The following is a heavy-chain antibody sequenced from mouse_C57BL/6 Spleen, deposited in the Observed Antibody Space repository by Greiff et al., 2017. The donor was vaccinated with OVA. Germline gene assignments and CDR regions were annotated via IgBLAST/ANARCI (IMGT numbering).Heavy chain of an antibody. Sequence: EVQLQQSGTVLARPGASVKMSCKTSGYTFTSYWMHWVTQRPGQGLEWIGAIYPGNSDTSYNQKFKGKAKLTAVTSASTAYMELSSLTNEDSAVYYCTRTGYDYETWFAYWGQGTLVTVSA. D-gene: IGHD2-4*01. CDR2: IYPGNSDT. V-gene: IGHV1-5*01. J-gene: IGHJ3*01. CDR3: TRTGYDYETWFAY. CDR1: GYTFTSYW.